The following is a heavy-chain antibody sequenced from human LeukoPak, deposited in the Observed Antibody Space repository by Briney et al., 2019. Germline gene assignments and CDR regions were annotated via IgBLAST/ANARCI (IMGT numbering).Heavy chain of an antibody. V-gene: IGHV4-39*01. CDR2: VYNGNT. Sequence: SETLSLTCTVSGASISSSSYYWGYFRQPPGKGLEWIGSVYNGNTYHNPSLKSRATISADTSKNQFSLKLTSVTAADTAVYYCARLWRAAIDYGGQGTLVTVSS. J-gene: IGHJ4*02. CDR1: GASISSSSYY. D-gene: IGHD1-1*01. CDR3: ARLWRAAIDY.